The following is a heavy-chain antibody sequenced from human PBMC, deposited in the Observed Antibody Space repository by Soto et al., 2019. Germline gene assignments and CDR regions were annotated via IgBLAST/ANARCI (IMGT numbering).Heavy chain of an antibody. CDR2: ITYDGSFQ. J-gene: IGHJ4*02. CDR1: GCNFDDYG. CDR3: AKDRVGRTFSAPLGF. D-gene: IGHD7-27*01. Sequence: PGGALRLSCPDAGCNFDDYGMHCVRQAPGKGLEWVAVITYDGSFQYYADSVKGRFTISRDNSKNTLFLHLNTLKPEDTAVYHCAKDRVGRTFSAPLGFWGPGPLVPVSS. V-gene: IGHV3-30*18.